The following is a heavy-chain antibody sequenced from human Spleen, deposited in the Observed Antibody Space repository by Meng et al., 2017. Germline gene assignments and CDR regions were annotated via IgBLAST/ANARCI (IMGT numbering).Heavy chain of an antibody. J-gene: IGHJ6*02. D-gene: IGHD2-2*01. CDR2: ISHSGNT. Sequence: SETLSLTCAVSGYSISTGYYWGWIRQPPGKGLEWIGSISHSGNTYYNPSLKSRVTISVDTSKNQFSLKLSSVTAADTAVYYCARVGDLDQQLQYYYYSMDVWGQGTTVTVSS. V-gene: IGHV4-38-2*01. CDR1: GYSISTGYY. CDR3: ARVGDLDQQLQYYYYSMDV.